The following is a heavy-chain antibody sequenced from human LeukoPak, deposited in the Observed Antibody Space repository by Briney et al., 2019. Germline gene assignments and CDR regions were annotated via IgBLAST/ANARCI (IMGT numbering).Heavy chain of an antibody. CDR3: ARTHRIPFDY. J-gene: IGHJ4*02. Sequence: PSETLSLTCAVYGGSFSGYYWSWIRQPPGKGLEWIGEINHSGSTNYNPSLKSRVTISLDTSKNQFSLKVSSVTAADTAVYYCARTHRIPFDYWGQGTLVTVSS. CDR2: INHSGST. D-gene: IGHD2-21*01. V-gene: IGHV4-34*01. CDR1: GGSFSGYY.